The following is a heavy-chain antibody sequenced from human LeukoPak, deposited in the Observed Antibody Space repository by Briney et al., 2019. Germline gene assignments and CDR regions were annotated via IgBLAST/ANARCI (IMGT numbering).Heavy chain of an antibody. D-gene: IGHD1-26*01. V-gene: IGHV3-23*01. CDR1: GFTVSTNS. Sequence: GGSLRLSCTVSGFTVSTNSMSWVRQAPGKGLEWVSAITGSGGTTYYADSVKGRFTISRDNSKNTLYLQMNSLRGEDTALYYCARDRLGAVLYFDYWGQGTLVTVSS. J-gene: IGHJ4*02. CDR3: ARDRLGAVLYFDY. CDR2: ITGSGGTT.